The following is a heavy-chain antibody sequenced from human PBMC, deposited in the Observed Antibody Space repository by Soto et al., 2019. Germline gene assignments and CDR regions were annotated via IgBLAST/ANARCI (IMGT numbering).Heavy chain of an antibody. J-gene: IGHJ4*02. CDR2: IYYSGSI. D-gene: IGHD5-12*01. Sequence: QVQLQESGPGLVKPSETQSLTCTVSGGSISSYYWSWIRQPPGKGLEWIGYIYYSGSINYNPSLKSRVTISVDTSKNQFSRKLSSVTAADTAVYYCARRGYIGYDDYWGQGTLVTVSS. V-gene: IGHV4-59*08. CDR3: ARRGYIGYDDY. CDR1: GGSISSYY.